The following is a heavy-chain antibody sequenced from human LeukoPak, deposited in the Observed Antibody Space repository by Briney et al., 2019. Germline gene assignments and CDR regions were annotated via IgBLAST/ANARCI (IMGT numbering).Heavy chain of an antibody. CDR1: GFTFSSYA. D-gene: IGHD4-23*01. CDR3: AKDLTRFFGGNPGDG. J-gene: IGHJ4*02. Sequence: PGRSLRLSCAASGFTFSSYAMHWVRQAPGKGLEWVAVISYDGSNKYYADSVKGRFTISRDNSKNTLYLQMNSLRAEDTAVYYCAKDLTRFFGGNPGDGWGQGTLVTVSS. CDR2: ISYDGSNK. V-gene: IGHV3-30-3*01.